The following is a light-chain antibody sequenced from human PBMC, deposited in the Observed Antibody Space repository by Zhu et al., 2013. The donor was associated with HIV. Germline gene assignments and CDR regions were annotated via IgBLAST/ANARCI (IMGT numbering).Light chain of an antibody. Sequence: QSVLTQPPSVSGAPGQRVTISCTGSSSNIGAGYDVHWYQQLPGTAPKLLIYNNNQRPSGVPDRFSGSKSGTSASLAISGLQSDDEADYYCASWDDSLSGWVFGGGTKLTVL. J-gene: IGLJ3*02. CDR3: ASWDDSLSGWV. V-gene: IGLV1-40*01. CDR2: NNN. CDR1: SSNIGAGYD.